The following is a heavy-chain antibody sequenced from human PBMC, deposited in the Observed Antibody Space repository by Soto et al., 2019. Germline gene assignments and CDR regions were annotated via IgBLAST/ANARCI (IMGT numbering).Heavy chain of an antibody. CDR3: ARVVLKYYDFWSGYLADAFDI. V-gene: IGHV3-21*01. J-gene: IGHJ3*02. CDR1: GFTFSSYS. CDR2: ISSSSSYI. Sequence: EVQLVESGGGLVKPGGSLRLSCAASGFTFSSYSMNWVRQAPGKGLEWVSSISSSSSYIYYADSVKGRFTISRDNAKNSLYPQMNSLRAEDTAVYYCARVVLKYYDFWSGYLADAFDIWGQGTMVTVSS. D-gene: IGHD3-3*01.